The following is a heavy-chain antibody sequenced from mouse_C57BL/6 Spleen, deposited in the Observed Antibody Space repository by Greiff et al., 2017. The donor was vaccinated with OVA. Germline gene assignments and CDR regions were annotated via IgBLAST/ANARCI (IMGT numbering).Heavy chain of an antibody. J-gene: IGHJ2*01. Sequence: VQLQQSGAELVRPGASVKLSCTASGFNIKDYYMHWVKQRPEQGLEWIGRIDPEDGDTDYAPKFQGKATMTADTSSNTAYLQLSSLTSEDTAVYYCTTGGGYYSNYFDYWGQGTTLTVSS. CDR1: GFNIKDYY. V-gene: IGHV14-1*01. CDR3: TTGGGYYSNYFDY. CDR2: IDPEDGDT. D-gene: IGHD2-5*01.